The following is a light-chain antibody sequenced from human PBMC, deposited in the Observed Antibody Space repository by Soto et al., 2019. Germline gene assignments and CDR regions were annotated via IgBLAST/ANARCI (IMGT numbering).Light chain of an antibody. CDR1: QSINTK. V-gene: IGKV1-39*01. CDR2: AAS. CDR3: QQSYKSPPT. J-gene: IGKJ1*01. Sequence: DIQMTQSPSSLSASVGDRVTITCRASQSINTKLNWYQQKPGKVPNLLIYAASSLQTGVPSRFSGSGSGTDFTLTISSLQPEDFETYYCQQSYKSPPTFGPGTKVDIK.